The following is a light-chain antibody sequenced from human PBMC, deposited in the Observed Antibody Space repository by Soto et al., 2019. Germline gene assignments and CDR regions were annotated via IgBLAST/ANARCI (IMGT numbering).Light chain of an antibody. CDR1: QAISNS. CDR2: AAS. J-gene: IGKJ3*01. CDR3: QQYDTYPFT. Sequence: DIQLTQSPSSLSASVGDRVTITCRASQAISNSLVWYQQKPEKAPKSLIFAASRLQSGIPLRFSGSGSGTEFTLTISSLQPEDVASYFCQQYDTYPFTFGPGTKVDI. V-gene: IGKV1-16*01.